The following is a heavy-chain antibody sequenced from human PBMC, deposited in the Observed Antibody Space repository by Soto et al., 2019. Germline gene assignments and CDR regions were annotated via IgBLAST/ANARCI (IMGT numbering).Heavy chain of an antibody. CDR3: ARHPMTTVTTGYYYYYMDA. CDR1: GYSFTSYW. V-gene: IGHV5-51*01. Sequence: GESLKISCKGSGYSFTSYWIGWVGLMPGKGLEWMGIIYPGDSDTRYSPSFQGQVTVSADKSISTAYLQWSSLKASDTAMYYCARHPMTTVTTGYYYYYMDAWGKGTTVTVSS. J-gene: IGHJ6*03. D-gene: IGHD4-17*01. CDR2: IYPGDSDT.